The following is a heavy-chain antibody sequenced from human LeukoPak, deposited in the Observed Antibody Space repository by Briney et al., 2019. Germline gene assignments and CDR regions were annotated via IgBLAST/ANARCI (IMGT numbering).Heavy chain of an antibody. CDR2: ISHDGSNK. J-gene: IGHJ4*02. CDR1: GFTFNNYG. V-gene: IGHV3-30*18. D-gene: IGHD6-13*01. Sequence: GGSLRLSCAASGFTFNNYGIHWVRQAPGKGLEWVAVISHDGSNKYYADSIKGRFTISRDNSKNTLFLQMNSLRADDTAVYFCAKDQKSIAATGYDYWGQGTLVTVSS. CDR3: AKDQKSIAATGYDY.